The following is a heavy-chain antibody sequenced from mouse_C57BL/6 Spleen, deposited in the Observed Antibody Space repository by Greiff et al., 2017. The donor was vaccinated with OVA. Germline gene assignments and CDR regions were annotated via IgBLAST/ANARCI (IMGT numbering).Heavy chain of an antibody. CDR2: IYPRSGNT. CDR3: ARTEGLYYGRDY. D-gene: IGHD1-1*01. V-gene: IGHV1-81*01. Sequence: QVQLQQSGAELARPGASVKLSCKASGYTFTSYGISWVKQRTGQGLEWIGEIYPRSGNTYYNENFKGKATLTADKSSSPAYMQLSSLTSEDSAVYFCARTEGLYYGRDYWGQGTTLTVSS. J-gene: IGHJ2*01. CDR1: GYTFTSYG.